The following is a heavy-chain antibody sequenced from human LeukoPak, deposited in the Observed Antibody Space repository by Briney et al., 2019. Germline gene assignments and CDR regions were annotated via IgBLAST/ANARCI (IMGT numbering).Heavy chain of an antibody. D-gene: IGHD1-26*01. Sequence: KPGGSLRLSCVGSAFTFSEYSMSWIRQAPGRELEWISSITESGGTEYYADSVKGRFSISRDNAKNSLYLQMNSLRAEDTAVYYCARERDSGSYWGDLQHWGQGTLVTVSS. CDR1: AFTFSEYS. CDR2: ITESGGTE. J-gene: IGHJ1*01. V-gene: IGHV3-11*04. CDR3: ARERDSGSYWGDLQH.